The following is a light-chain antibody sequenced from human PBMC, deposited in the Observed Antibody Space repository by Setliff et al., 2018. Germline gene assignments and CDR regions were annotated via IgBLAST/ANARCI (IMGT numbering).Light chain of an antibody. CDR3: AAWDDSLNGTV. CDR2: SNN. J-gene: IGLJ1*01. CDR1: SSNIGSNT. Sequence: VLTQPPSASGTPGQRVTISCSGSSSNIGSNTVNWYQQLPGTAPKLLIYSNNQRPSGVPDRFSGSKSGTSASLAISGLQSEDEADYYCAAWDDSLNGTVFGTGTKVTVL. V-gene: IGLV1-44*01.